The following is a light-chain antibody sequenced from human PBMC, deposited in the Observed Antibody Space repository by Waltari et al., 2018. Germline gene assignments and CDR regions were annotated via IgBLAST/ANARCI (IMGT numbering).Light chain of an antibody. CDR2: ENN. CDR1: NSNIGNNY. CDR3: GTWDSSLSGAV. J-gene: IGLJ7*01. Sequence: QSVLTQPPSVSAAPGQRVTISCSGSNSNIGNNYVSWYRQLPGTAPRLLIYENNERPSGIPDRFSGSKSGKSATLDITGLQAGDEADYYCGTWDSSLSGAVFGGGTHLTVL. V-gene: IGLV1-51*02.